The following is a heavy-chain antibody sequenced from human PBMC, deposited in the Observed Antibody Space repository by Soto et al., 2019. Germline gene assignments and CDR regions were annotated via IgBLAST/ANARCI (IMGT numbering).Heavy chain of an antibody. CDR3: ARFYYDSSGYLPSPYYYYYGMDV. V-gene: IGHV3-7*04. CDR1: GFTFSSYW. CDR2: IKQDGSEK. J-gene: IGHJ6*02. Sequence: GGSLRLSCAASGFTFSSYWMSWVRQAPGKGLEWVANIKQDGSEKYYVDSVKGRFTISRDNAKNSLYLQMDSLRAEDTAVYYCARFYYDSSGYLPSPYYYYYGMDVWGQGTTVTVSS. D-gene: IGHD3-22*01.